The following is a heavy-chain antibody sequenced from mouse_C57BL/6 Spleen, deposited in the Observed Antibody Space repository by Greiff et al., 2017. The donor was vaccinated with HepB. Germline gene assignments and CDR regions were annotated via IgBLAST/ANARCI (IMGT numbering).Heavy chain of an antibody. V-gene: IGHV1-80*01. D-gene: IGHD3-2*02. CDR1: GYAFSSYW. Sequence: QVQLKESGAELVKPGASVKISCKASGYAFSSYWMNWVKQRPGKGLEWIGQIYPGDGDTNYNGKFKGKATLTADKSSSTAYMQLSSLTSEDSAVYFCARSQVRLSWFAYWGQGTLVTVSA. CDR2: IYPGDGDT. J-gene: IGHJ3*01. CDR3: ARSQVRLSWFAY.